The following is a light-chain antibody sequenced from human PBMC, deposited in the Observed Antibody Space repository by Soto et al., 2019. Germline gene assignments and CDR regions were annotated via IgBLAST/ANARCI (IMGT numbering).Light chain of an antibody. CDR1: QGISSY. Sequence: DIQLTQSPSFLSASVGDRVTITCRASQGISSYLAWYQQKPGKAPRLLIYAASTLQSGVSSRISGSGSGTEFTLTISSLQPEDFATYYCQQLNSYPLTFGGVTTVEIK. CDR3: QQLNSYPLT. J-gene: IGKJ4*01. CDR2: AAS. V-gene: IGKV1-9*01.